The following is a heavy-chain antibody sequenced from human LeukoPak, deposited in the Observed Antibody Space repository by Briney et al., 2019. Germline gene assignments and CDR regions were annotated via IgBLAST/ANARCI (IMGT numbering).Heavy chain of an antibody. CDR2: ISSSGST. Sequence: PSETLSLTCSVSGGFISNYYWSWIRQPPGKGLEWIGRISSSGSTNYNPSLKSRVTISVDTSKNQFSLKLSSVTAADTAVYFCARGPYSYDSSGAFDIWGQGTMVTVSS. J-gene: IGHJ3*02. CDR1: GGFISNYY. V-gene: IGHV4-4*08. D-gene: IGHD3-22*01. CDR3: ARGPYSYDSSGAFDI.